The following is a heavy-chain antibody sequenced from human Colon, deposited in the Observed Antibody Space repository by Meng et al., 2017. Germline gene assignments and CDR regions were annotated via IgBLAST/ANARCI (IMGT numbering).Heavy chain of an antibody. D-gene: IGHD6-13*01. CDR1: GGSISSNSYY. V-gene: IGHV4-39*01. CDR3: ASNPGIGAAGF. CDR2: MYQSGST. J-gene: IGHJ4*02. Sequence: QLQLQESGPGLVKPSETLSLTCTVPGGSISSNSYYWNWIRQPPGKGLEWIGSMYQSGSTSYNPSLRSRVTMSIDTSKNQFSLKLTSVTAADTAVYYCASNPGIGAAGFWGQGTLVTVSS.